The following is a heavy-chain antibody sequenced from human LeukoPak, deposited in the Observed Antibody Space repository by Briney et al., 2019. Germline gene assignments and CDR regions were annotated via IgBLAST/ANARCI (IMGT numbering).Heavy chain of an antibody. D-gene: IGHD4-17*01. CDR1: GYTLTELS. Sequence: ASVKVSCTVSGYTLTELSMHWVRQAPGKGLEWMGGFDPEDGETIYAQKFQGRVTMTEDTSTDTAYMELSSLRSEDTAVYYCATVSGSRYGDLHDYWGQGTLVTVSS. CDR3: ATVSGSRYGDLHDY. J-gene: IGHJ4*02. CDR2: FDPEDGET. V-gene: IGHV1-24*01.